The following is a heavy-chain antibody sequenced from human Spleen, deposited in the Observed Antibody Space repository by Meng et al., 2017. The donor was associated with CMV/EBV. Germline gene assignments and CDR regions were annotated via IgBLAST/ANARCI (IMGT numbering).Heavy chain of an antibody. CDR2: INHSGST. CDR1: GGSFSGYY. V-gene: IGHV4-34*01. CDR3: ARDGDNWFLDY. J-gene: IGHJ4*02. Sequence: SETLSLTCAVYGGSFSGYYWSWIRQPPEKGLEWIGEINHSGSTNYNPSLKSRVTISVDTSKNQFSLKLSSVTAADTAVYYCARDGDNWFLDYWGQGTLVTVSS. D-gene: IGHD1-20*01.